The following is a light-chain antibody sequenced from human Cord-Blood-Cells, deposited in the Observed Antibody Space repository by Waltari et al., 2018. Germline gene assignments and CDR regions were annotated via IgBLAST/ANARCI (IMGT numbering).Light chain of an antibody. CDR1: QSVLYSSNNKNY. V-gene: IGKV4-1*01. Sequence: DIVMTQSPDSLAVSLGERATINCKSSQSVLYSSNNKNYLAWYQQKPGQPPKLLIYWASTRESGVPDRFSCSGSGTDFPLTISSLQAEDVAVYYCQQYYSTPPYSFGQGTKLEIK. CDR3: QQYYSTPPYS. CDR2: WAS. J-gene: IGKJ2*03.